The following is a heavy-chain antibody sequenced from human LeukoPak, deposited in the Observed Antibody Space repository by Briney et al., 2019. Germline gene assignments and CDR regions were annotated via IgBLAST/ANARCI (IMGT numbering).Heavy chain of an antibody. CDR3: ARDRAPWIQLWFDY. CDR1: GFTFSSYS. J-gene: IGHJ4*02. Sequence: GGSLRLSCAASGFTFSSYSMNWVRQAPGKGLEWVSSISSSSSYIYYADSVKGRFTISRDNAKNSLYLQVNSLRAEDTAVYYCARDRAPWIQLWFDYWGQGTLVTVSS. CDR2: ISSSSSYI. V-gene: IGHV3-21*01. D-gene: IGHD5-18*01.